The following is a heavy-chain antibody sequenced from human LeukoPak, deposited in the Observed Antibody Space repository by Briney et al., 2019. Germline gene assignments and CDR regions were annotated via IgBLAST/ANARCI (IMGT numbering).Heavy chain of an antibody. Sequence: GGSLRLSCAASGFTVSSNYMSWVRQAPGEGLEWVSVIYSGGSTYYADSVKGRCTISRDNSKNTLYLQMNSRRAEDTAVYYCARDVRSALRVWGQGTLVTVSS. V-gene: IGHV3-66*01. J-gene: IGHJ4*02. CDR3: ARDVRSALRV. CDR2: IYSGGST. CDR1: GFTVSSNY.